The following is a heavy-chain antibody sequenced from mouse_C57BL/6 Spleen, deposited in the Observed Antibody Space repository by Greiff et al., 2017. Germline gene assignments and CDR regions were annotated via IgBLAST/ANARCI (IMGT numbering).Heavy chain of an antibody. J-gene: IGHJ4*01. V-gene: IGHV1-64*01. D-gene: IGHD1-1*01. CDR2: IHPNSGST. CDR3: ARGDGSSPGDYARDY. CDR1: GYTFTSYW. Sequence: QVQLQQPGAELVKPGASVKLSCKASGYTFTSYWMHWVKQRPGQGLEWIGMIHPNSGSTNYNEKFKSKATLTVDKSSSTAYMQLSSLTSEDSAVYYCARGDGSSPGDYARDYWGQGTSVTVSS.